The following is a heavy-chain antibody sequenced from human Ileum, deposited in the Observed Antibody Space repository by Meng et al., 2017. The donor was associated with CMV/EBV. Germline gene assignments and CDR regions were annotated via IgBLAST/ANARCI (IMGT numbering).Heavy chain of an antibody. CDR1: GFTFDDYG. CDR2: VHWNGVIT. V-gene: IGHV3-20*04. J-gene: IGHJ5*02. CDR3: ASFGGNWFDP. D-gene: IGHD3-16*01. Sequence: LSCVASGFTFDDYGMIWVRQVPGKGLEWVSGVHWNGVITGYADSVKGRFTISRDNAKNSLYLQMNSLRVEDSALYYCASFGGNWFDPWGQGTLVTVSS.